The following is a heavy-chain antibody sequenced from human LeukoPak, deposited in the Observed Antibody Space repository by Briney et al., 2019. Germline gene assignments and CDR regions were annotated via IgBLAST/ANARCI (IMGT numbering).Heavy chain of an antibody. D-gene: IGHD2-2*01. Sequence: GGSLGLSCAASGFTFSSYWIHWVRQAPGKGLVWVSRINSDGSSTSYADSVKGRFTISRDNAKNTLYLQMNSLRAEDTAVYYCARGDIVVVPAAHYYYMDVWGKGTTVTVSS. CDR3: ARGDIVVVPAAHYYYMDV. CDR2: INSDGSST. J-gene: IGHJ6*03. V-gene: IGHV3-74*01. CDR1: GFTFSSYW.